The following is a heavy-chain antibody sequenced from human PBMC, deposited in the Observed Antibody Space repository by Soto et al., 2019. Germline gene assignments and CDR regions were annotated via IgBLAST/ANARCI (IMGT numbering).Heavy chain of an antibody. CDR2: ISAYNGNT. V-gene: IGHV1-18*01. D-gene: IGHD1-26*01. CDR1: GYTFTSYG. CDR3: TRVDSGSYWGSFDY. J-gene: IGHJ4*02. Sequence: ASVKVSCKASGYTFTSYGISWVRQAPGQGLEWMGWISAYNGNTNYAQKLQGRVTMTTDTSTSTAYMELRSLRSDDTAVYYCTRVDSGSYWGSFDYWGQGTLVTVSS.